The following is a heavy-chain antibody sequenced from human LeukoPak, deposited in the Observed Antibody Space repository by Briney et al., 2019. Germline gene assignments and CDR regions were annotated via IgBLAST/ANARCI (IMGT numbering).Heavy chain of an antibody. CDR3: ARLLPSAFYHGMDV. V-gene: IGHV4-59*01. CDR2: IFHSGGS. CDR1: GDSTNNFH. J-gene: IGHJ6*02. Sequence: PSETLSLTCTVSGDSTNNFHWSWIRQPPGKGLEWIGHIFHSGGSKYNPSLKSRATISTDMSKNVLSLELTSVTAADTAVYYGARLLPSAFYHGMDVWGQGTTVTVSS. D-gene: IGHD3-16*01.